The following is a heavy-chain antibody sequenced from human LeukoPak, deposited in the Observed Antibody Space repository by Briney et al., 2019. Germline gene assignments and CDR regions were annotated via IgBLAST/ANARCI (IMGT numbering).Heavy chain of an antibody. CDR1: GYSISSGYY. J-gene: IGHJ4*02. D-gene: IGHD3-10*01. CDR3: ARLSRITMVRGVMAYFDY. CDR2: IYHSGST. Sequence: PSETLSLTCAVSGYSISSGYYWGWIRQPPGKGLEWIGSIYHSGSTYYNPSLKSRVTISVDTSKNQFSLKLSSVTAADTAVYYCARLSRITMVRGVMAYFDYWGQGTLVTVSS. V-gene: IGHV4-38-2*01.